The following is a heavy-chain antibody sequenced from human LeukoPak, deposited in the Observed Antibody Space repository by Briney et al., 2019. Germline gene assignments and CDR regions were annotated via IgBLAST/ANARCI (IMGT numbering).Heavy chain of an antibody. CDR1: GYTFTGDY. Sequence: GASVKVSCKXSGYTFTGDYMHWVRQAPGQGLEWMGRMNPSSGERKYVQSFQGRVTLTRDTSITTAYMELSSLTSDDTAVYYCAISYGRVAGTDFDYWGQGTLVSVAS. V-gene: IGHV1-2*06. D-gene: IGHD6-19*01. CDR3: AISYGRVAGTDFDY. CDR2: MNPSSGER. J-gene: IGHJ4*02.